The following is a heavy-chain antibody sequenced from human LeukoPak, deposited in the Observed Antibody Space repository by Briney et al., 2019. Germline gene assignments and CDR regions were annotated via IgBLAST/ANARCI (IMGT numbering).Heavy chain of an antibody. V-gene: IGHV4-61*02. CDR1: GNSISSGDYY. Sequence: PSETLSLTCTVSGNSISSGDYYWSWIRQPAGKGLKWIGRIYTSGSTTYNPSLKSRVTISGDTSENQFSLRLSSVTAADTAVYYCARASYSYDISGWVPFDYWGQGTLVTVSS. J-gene: IGHJ4*02. CDR3: ARASYSYDISGWVPFDY. D-gene: IGHD3-22*01. CDR2: IYTSGST.